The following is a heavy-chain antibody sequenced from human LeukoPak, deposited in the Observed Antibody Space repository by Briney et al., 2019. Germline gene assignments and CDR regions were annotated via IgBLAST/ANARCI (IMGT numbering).Heavy chain of an antibody. V-gene: IGHV4-59*01. D-gene: IGHD6-13*01. CDR1: GGPISNYY. J-gene: IGHJ4*02. CDR3: ASPGIVAAGTDRGFDY. Sequence: SEPLSLSCTVSGGPISNYYWSWIRQPPGKGLEWIGFIYYSGSTNYNPSLKSRVIISVDTSKNQFSLKLSSVTAADTAVYYCASPGIVAAGTDRGFDYWGQGTLVTLSS. CDR2: IYYSGST.